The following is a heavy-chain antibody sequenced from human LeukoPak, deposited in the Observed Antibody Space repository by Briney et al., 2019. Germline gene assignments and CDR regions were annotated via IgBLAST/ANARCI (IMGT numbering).Heavy chain of an antibody. CDR1: GFTFSSYG. CDR2: ISYDGSNK. CDR3: ARDRAYCGGDCYGIFDY. D-gene: IGHD2-21*02. J-gene: IGHJ4*02. Sequence: PGGSLRLSCAASGFTFSSYGMHWVRQAPGKGLEWVAVISYDGSNKYYADSVKGRFTISRDNSKNTLYLQMNSLRAEDTAVYYCARDRAYCGGDCYGIFDYWGQGTLVTVS. V-gene: IGHV3-30-3*01.